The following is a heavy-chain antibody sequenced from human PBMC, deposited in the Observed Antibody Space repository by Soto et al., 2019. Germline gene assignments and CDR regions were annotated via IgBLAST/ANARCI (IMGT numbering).Heavy chain of an antibody. CDR1: GFSLRTTGLG. CDR2: IYWDNDQ. V-gene: IGHV2-5*02. CDR3: AHWDHCDGTTCYTGRPAYFDY. Sequence: QITLKESGPTLVKPTQTLTLTCTFSGFSLRTTGLGVGWIRQPPGKALEWLALIYWDNDQRYSPSLKSRPTITKDTPQNPVVLTMTNMGPVDTATYYCAHWDHCDGTTCYTGRPAYFDYWGQGILVTVSS. J-gene: IGHJ4*02. D-gene: IGHD2-2*01.